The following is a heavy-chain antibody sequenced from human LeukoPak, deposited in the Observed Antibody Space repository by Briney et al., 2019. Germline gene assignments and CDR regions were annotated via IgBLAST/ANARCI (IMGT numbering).Heavy chain of an antibody. CDR3: ARGSSGGTFGY. CDR1: GFTFSGYW. CDR2: INSDESST. V-gene: IGHV3-74*01. Sequence: GGSLRLSCAASGFTFSGYWMHWVRQAPGKGLVWVSHINSDESSTSYADSVRGRFTISRDNAKNTLYLGMNSLRAEDTAVYYCARGSSGGTFGYWGQGTLVTVSS. D-gene: IGHD3-3*02. J-gene: IGHJ4*02.